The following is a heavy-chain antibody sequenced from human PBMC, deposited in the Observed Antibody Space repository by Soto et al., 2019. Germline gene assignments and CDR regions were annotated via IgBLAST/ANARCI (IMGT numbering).Heavy chain of an antibody. Sequence: ASVKVPCKASGSTFSSYAISWVRQAPGQGLEWMGRMNPNSGNTGYAQKFQGRVKMTRNTSISTAYMELSSLRSEDTAVYYCARGSLMNRVIVVSPMDVWGQGTTVTVSS. J-gene: IGHJ6*02. CDR2: MNPNSGNT. D-gene: IGHD2-21*01. CDR3: ARGSLMNRVIVVSPMDV. CDR1: GSTFSSYA. V-gene: IGHV1-8*02.